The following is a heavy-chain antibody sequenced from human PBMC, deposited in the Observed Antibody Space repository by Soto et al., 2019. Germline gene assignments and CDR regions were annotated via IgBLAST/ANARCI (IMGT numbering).Heavy chain of an antibody. CDR1: GDSISDTIYY. J-gene: IGHJ4*02. V-gene: IGHV4-39*01. Sequence: SETLSLTCRVSGDSISDTIYYWGWVRQSPGKGLEWIGSIHYSGTTQFHPSLKTRVTISVDTSKNEFYLRLRSVTAADTAVYYCARITGRHLDYWGQGTLVTAPQ. CDR2: IHYSGTT. D-gene: IGHD1-20*01. CDR3: ARITGRHLDY.